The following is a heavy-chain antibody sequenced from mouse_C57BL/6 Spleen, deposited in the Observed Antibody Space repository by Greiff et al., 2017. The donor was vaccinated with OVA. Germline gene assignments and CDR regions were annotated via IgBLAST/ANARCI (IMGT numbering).Heavy chain of an antibody. CDR2: INPSNGGT. Sequence: VQLQQPGTELVQPGASVKLSCKASGYTFTSYWMHWVKQRPGQGLEWIGNINPSNGGTNYNEKFKSKATLTVDKSSSTAYMQLSSLTAEDSAVYYCAREDDYDLYAMDYWGQGTSVTVSS. CDR3: AREDDYDLYAMDY. D-gene: IGHD2-4*01. V-gene: IGHV1-53*01. CDR1: GYTFTSYW. J-gene: IGHJ4*01.